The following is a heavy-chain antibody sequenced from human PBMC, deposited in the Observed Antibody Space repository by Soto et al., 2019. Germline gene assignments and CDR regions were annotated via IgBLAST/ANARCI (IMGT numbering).Heavy chain of an antibody. V-gene: IGHV3-30*18. J-gene: IGHJ4*02. CDR3: AKDLLNATTSRLGELSFNFDY. CDR2: ISYDGSNK. Sequence: GALRLYCAASGFTFSSYGIHFFGQSPCKWREWVGVISYDGSNKYYADSVKGRFTISRDNSKNTLYLQMNSLRAEDTAVYYCAKDLLNATTSRLGELSFNFDYWGQGTLVTVSS. D-gene: IGHD3-16*02. CDR1: GFTFSSYG.